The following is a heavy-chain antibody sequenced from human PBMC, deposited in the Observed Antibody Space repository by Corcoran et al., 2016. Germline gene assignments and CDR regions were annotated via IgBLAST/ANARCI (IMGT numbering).Heavy chain of an antibody. Sequence: QLQLQESGPGLVKPSETLSLTCTVSGGSISSSSYYWGWIRQPPGKGLEWIGSIYYSGSTYYNPSLKSRVTISVDTSKNQFSLKLSSVTAADTAVYYCASGYDFWSGYYKGGIDYWGQGTLVTVSS. D-gene: IGHD3-3*01. CDR3: ASGYDFWSGYYKGGIDY. J-gene: IGHJ4*02. CDR1: GGSISSSSYY. V-gene: IGHV4-39*01. CDR2: IYYSGST.